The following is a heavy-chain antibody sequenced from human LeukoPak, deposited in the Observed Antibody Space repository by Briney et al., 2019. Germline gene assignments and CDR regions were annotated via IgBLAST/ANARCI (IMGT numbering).Heavy chain of an antibody. J-gene: IGHJ4*02. D-gene: IGHD5/OR15-5a*01. CDR3: ARDGQHRKRGVYYFDY. V-gene: IGHV3-53*01. CDR2: IYSGGST. Sequence: GGSLRLSCAASGFTVSSNYMTWVRQAPGKGLEWVSVIYSGGSTYYSDSVKGRFTISRDNSKNTLYLQMNSLRAEDTAVYYCARDGQHRKRGVYYFDYWGQGTLVTVSS. CDR1: GFTVSSNY.